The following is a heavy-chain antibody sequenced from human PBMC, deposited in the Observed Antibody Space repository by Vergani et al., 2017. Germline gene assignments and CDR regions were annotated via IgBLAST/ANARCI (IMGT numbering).Heavy chain of an antibody. Sequence: QAQLQQWGGGLLKPSETLSLTCVVNGGSFTSYHWTWIRQSPGEGLEWVGDIDHTGRPDYNPSLKSRLTMSVDKSRNQFSLTLNSVTATDTAISFCARVNTETNGHLYYDYYMDVWGQGTAVTVS. CDR1: GGSFTSYH. J-gene: IGHJ6*03. V-gene: IGHV4-34*01. CDR2: IDHTGRP. CDR3: ARVNTETNGHLYYDYYMDV. D-gene: IGHD4-11*01.